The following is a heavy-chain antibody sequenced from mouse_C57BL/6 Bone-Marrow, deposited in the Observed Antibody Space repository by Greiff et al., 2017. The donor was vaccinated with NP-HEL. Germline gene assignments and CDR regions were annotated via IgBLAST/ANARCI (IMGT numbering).Heavy chain of an antibody. Sequence: QVQLQQSGAELARPGASVKLSCKASGYTFTSYGISWVKQRTGQGLEWIGEIYPRCGNTYYNEKFKGKATLTADKSSSTAYMELRSLTSEDSAVYFCARSVGYYFWRYYFDYWGQGTTLTVSS. D-gene: IGHD2-3*01. CDR3: ARSVGYYFWRYYFDY. V-gene: IGHV1-81*01. CDR2: IYPRCGNT. J-gene: IGHJ2*01. CDR1: GYTFTSYG.